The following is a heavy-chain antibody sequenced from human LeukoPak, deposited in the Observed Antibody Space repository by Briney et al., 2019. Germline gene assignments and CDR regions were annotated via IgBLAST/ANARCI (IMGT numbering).Heavy chain of an antibody. V-gene: IGHV1-18*01. CDR2: ISAYNGNT. CDR3: ARDGAYYDILTGYGDY. Sequence: ASVKVSCKASGYTFTSYGISWVRQAPGQGLEWMGWISAYNGNTNYAQKLQGRVTMTTDTSTSTAYMELRSLRSDDTAVYYCARDGAYYDILTGYGDYWGQGTLVTVSS. J-gene: IGHJ4*02. CDR1: GYTFTSYG. D-gene: IGHD3-9*01.